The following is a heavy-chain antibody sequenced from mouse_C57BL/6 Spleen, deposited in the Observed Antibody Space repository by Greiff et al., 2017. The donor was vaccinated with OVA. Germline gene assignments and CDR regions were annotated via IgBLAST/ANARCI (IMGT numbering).Heavy chain of an antibody. V-gene: IGHV1-50*01. D-gene: IGHD1-1*02. CDR2: IDPSDSYT. J-gene: IGHJ4*01. Sequence: QVQLQQPGAELVKPGASVKLSCKASGYTFTSYWMQWVKQRPGQGLEWIGEIDPSDSYTNYNQKFKGKATLTVDTSSSTAYMQLSSLTSEDSAVYYCARGDGRGTYAMDYWGQGTSVTVSS. CDR1: GYTFTSYW. CDR3: ARGDGRGTYAMDY.